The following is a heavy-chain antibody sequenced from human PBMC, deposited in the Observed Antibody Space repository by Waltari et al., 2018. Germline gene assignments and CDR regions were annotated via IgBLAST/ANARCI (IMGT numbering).Heavy chain of an antibody. V-gene: IGHV1-2*06. CDR3: ARDRSITMVQGVITRFDY. CDR1: GYTFTGYY. J-gene: IGHJ4*02. CDR2: INPNSGGT. D-gene: IGHD3-10*01. Sequence: QVQLVQSGAEVKKPGASVKVSCKASGYTFTGYYMHWVRQAPGQGLEWMGRINPNSGGTNYGQRFQGRVNMTKDTSISTAYMELSRLRSDDTAVYYCARDRSITMVQGVITRFDYWGQGTLVTVSS.